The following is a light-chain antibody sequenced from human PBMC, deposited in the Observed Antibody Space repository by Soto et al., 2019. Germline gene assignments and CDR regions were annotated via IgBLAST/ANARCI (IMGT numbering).Light chain of an antibody. V-gene: IGLV6-57*03. CDR1: SGSIVSNY. CDR3: QSYDSSNFWV. J-gene: IGLJ3*02. Sequence: NFMLTQPHSVSESPGKTVTISCTRSSGSIVSNYVQWYQQRPGSAPTTVIYEDNQRPSVVPDRFSGSIDSSSNSASLTISGLKTEDEADYYCQSYDSSNFWVFGGGTKLTVL. CDR2: EDN.